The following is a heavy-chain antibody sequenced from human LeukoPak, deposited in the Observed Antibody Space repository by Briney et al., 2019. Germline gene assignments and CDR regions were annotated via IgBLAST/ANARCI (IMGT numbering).Heavy chain of an antibody. Sequence: ASETLSPTCTVSGGSISSYYWSWIRQPPGKGLEWIGYIYYSGSTNYNPSLKSRVTISVDTSKNQFSLKLSSVTAADTAVYYCARGSTGSAVNYWGQGTLVTVSS. CDR1: GGSISSYY. J-gene: IGHJ4*02. V-gene: IGHV4-59*01. CDR2: IYYSGST. CDR3: ARGSTGSAVNY. D-gene: IGHD4-17*01.